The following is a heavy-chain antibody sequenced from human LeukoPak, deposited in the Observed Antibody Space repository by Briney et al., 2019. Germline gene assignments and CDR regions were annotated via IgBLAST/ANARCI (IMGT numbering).Heavy chain of an antibody. CDR3: ARIAAARSGAYDAFDI. J-gene: IGHJ3*02. CDR2: ISYDGSNK. Sequence: TGGSLRLSCAASGFTFSSYAMHWVRQAPGKGLEWVAVISYDGSNKYYADSVKGRFTISRDNSKNTLYLQMNSLRAEDTAVYYCARIAAARSGAYDAFDIWGQGTMVTVSS. V-gene: IGHV3-30*04. CDR1: GFTFSSYA. D-gene: IGHD6-13*01.